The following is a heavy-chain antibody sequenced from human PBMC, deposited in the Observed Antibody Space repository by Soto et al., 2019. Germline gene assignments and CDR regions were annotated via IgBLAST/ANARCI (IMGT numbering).Heavy chain of an antibody. Sequence: LRLSCAASGFTFSDYYMSWIRQAPGKGLEWVSYISSSGSTIYYADSVKGRFTISRDNARNSLYLQMNSLRAEDTAVYYCARRKWLRNYYYGMDVWGQGTTVTVSS. V-gene: IGHV3-11*01. J-gene: IGHJ6*02. CDR1: GFTFSDYY. CDR3: ARRKWLRNYYYGMDV. CDR2: ISSSGSTI. D-gene: IGHD5-12*01.